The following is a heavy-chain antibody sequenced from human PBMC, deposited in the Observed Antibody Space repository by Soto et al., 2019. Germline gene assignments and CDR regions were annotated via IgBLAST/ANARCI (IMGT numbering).Heavy chain of an antibody. CDR2: TYSSGST. CDR1: GGAIGSHY. D-gene: IGHD3-3*01. CDR3: ARGQRFSDWFDP. Sequence: PSETLSLTCTISGGAIGSHYWTWIRQPAGKGLEWIGRTYSSGSTQYNPSLQSRVTMSLDTSKNQFSLRLESVTAADTAVYYCARGQRFSDWFDPWGQGTLVTVSS. J-gene: IGHJ5*02. V-gene: IGHV4-4*07.